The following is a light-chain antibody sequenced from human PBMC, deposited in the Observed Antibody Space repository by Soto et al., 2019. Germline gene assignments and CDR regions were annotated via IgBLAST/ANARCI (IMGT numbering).Light chain of an antibody. CDR3: QQFDDSVT. Sequence: EIVLTQSPATLSLSPGERATLSCRASPSVTNYLAWYQQKPGQPPRLLIYGASDRATGTPDRFSGSGSGTDFTLTISRLEPEDSAVYYCQQFDDSVTFGQGTRLDIK. CDR2: GAS. J-gene: IGKJ5*01. V-gene: IGKV3-20*01. CDR1: PSVTNY.